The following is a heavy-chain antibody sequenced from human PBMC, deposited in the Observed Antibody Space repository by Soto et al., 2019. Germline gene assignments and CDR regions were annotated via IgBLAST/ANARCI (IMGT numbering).Heavy chain of an antibody. CDR2: IIPFFASP. J-gene: IGHJ4*02. V-gene: IGHV1-69*13. D-gene: IGHD5-18*01. CDR3: ADTRGYNYGHGH. Sequence: SVKVSCKASGGTFSSYAINWVRQAPGQGLEWLGGIIPFFASPHYAQKFQGRVTITADESTSTVYMELSSLRSEDTAVYYCADTRGYNYGHGHWGQGTLVTVSS. CDR1: GGTFSSYA.